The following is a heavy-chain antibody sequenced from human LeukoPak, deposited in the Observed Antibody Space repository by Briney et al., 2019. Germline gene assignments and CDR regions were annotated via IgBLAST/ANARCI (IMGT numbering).Heavy chain of an antibody. CDR3: ARGDGYNEGYFDY. J-gene: IGHJ4*02. D-gene: IGHD5-24*01. CDR2: IYSSGST. V-gene: IGHV4-59*08. Sequence: SETLSLTCTVSGGFISNYYWSWIRQPPGKGLEWIGYIYSSGSTNYNPSLKSRVTISVDTSKNQFSLKLSSVTAADTAVYYCARGDGYNEGYFDYWGQGTLVTVSS. CDR1: GGFISNYY.